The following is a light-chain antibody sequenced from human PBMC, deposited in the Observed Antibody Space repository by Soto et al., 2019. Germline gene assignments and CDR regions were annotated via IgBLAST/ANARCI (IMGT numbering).Light chain of an antibody. J-gene: IGKJ5*01. V-gene: IGKV1-33*01. CDR3: QQYYDLLL. CDR1: QDITNS. Sequence: DIQLTQSPSSLSASVGDRVTITCQASQDITNSLNWYQQKPGKAPKFLIYVASNLETWVPSRFSGSGSGTNFTFTIGSLQPEYSATYYCQQYYDLLLLGQGTRLEIK. CDR2: VAS.